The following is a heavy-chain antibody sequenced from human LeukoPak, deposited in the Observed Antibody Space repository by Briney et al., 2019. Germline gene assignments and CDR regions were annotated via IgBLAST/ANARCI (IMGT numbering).Heavy chain of an antibody. V-gene: IGHV3-30*02. J-gene: IGHJ4*02. CDR1: GFTFSSYG. D-gene: IGHD6-19*01. CDR3: AKAPYSSGFYFDY. CDR2: IWYGGSNK. Sequence: GGSLRLSCAASGFTFSSYGMHWVRQAPGKGLEWVAVIWYGGSNKYYADSVKGRFTISRDNSKNTLYLQMNSLRAEDTAVYYCAKAPYSSGFYFDYWGQGTLVTVSS.